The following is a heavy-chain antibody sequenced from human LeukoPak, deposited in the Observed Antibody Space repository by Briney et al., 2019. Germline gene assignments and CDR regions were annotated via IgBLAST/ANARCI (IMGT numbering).Heavy chain of an antibody. CDR1: GFTFDGYA. J-gene: IGHJ4*02. CDR2: ISWNSGFI. CDR3: AKGLGRSYGAFDY. Sequence: PGGSLRLSCAASGFTFDGYAIHWVRQAPGKGLEWVSGISWNSGFIAYADSVKGRFTISRDNAKNSLYLQMNSLRVEDTALYYCAKGLGRSYGAFDYWGQGTLVTVPS. D-gene: IGHD4-17*01. V-gene: IGHV3-9*01.